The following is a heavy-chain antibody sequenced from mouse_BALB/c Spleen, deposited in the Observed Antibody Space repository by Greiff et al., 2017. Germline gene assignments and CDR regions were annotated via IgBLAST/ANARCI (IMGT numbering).Heavy chain of an antibody. CDR2: ISTYYGDA. CDR1: GYTFTDYA. CDR3: ANDAMDY. J-gene: IGHJ4*01. V-gene: IGHV1S137*01. D-gene: IGHD2-12*01. Sequence: VKLMESGAELVRPGVSVKISCKGSGYTFTDYAMHWVKQSHAKSLEWIGVISTYYGDASYNQKFKGKATMTVDKSSSTAYMELARLTSEDSAIYYCANDAMDYWGQGTSVTVSS.